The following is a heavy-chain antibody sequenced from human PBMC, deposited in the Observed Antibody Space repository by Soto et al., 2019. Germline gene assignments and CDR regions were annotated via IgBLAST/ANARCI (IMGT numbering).Heavy chain of an antibody. V-gene: IGHV4-59*01. CDR3: ARLIVGDFWSGYLPNWFDP. J-gene: IGHJ5*02. CDR2: IYYSGST. CDR1: GGSISSYY. Sequence: QVQLQESGPGLVKPSETLSLTCTVSGGSISSYYWSWIRQPPGKGLEWIGYIYYSGSTNYNPSLKSRVIISVDTSKNQFSLKLSSVTAADTAVYYCARLIVGDFWSGYLPNWFDPWGQGTLVTVSS. D-gene: IGHD3-3*01.